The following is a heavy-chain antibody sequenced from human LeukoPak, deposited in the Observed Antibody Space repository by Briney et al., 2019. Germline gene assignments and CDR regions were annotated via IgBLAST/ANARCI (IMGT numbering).Heavy chain of an antibody. V-gene: IGHV3-21*03. CDR2: ISSSSSYI. Sequence: GGSLRLSCAASGFTFSSYSMNWVRQAPGKGLEWVSSISSSSSYIYYADSVKGRFTISRDNAKNSLYLQMNSLKTEDTAVYYCTSKHRITIFGVVISYYYYGMDVWGQGTTVTVSS. J-gene: IGHJ6*02. CDR3: TSKHRITIFGVVISYYYYGMDV. CDR1: GFTFSSYS. D-gene: IGHD3-3*01.